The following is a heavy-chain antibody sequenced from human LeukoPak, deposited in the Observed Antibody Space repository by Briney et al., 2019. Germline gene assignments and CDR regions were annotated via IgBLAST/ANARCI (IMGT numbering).Heavy chain of an antibody. D-gene: IGHD2-8*01. Sequence: GESPKISWKGFGYSFTSYWIGWVRQMPGKGLEWMWIIYPDDYDTRYSPSFEGQVIISVDKSISTAYLQWSSLKASDTATYYCARHGHCTNGVCYSNYYYYMDVWGKGTTVTVSS. J-gene: IGHJ6*03. CDR1: GYSFTSYW. CDR3: ARHGHCTNGVCYSNYYYYMDV. CDR2: IYPDDYDT. V-gene: IGHV5-51*01.